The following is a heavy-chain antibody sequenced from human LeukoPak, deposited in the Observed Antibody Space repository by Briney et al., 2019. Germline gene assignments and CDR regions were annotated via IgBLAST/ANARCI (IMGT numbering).Heavy chain of an antibody. Sequence: ASVKVSCKASGYTFTDYYMHWVRQAPGQGLEWMGRFDPYSGGASYALKFEGRVTVTRDPSISTDYMELSRLRPDGTAVYYCAGGGGSYGDVWGQGTAVTVSS. CDR3: AGGGGSYGDV. CDR2: FDPYSGGA. V-gene: IGHV1-2*06. CDR1: GYTFTDYY. D-gene: IGHD1-26*01. J-gene: IGHJ3*01.